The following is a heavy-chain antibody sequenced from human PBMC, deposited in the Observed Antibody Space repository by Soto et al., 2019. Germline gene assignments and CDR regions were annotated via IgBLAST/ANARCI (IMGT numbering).Heavy chain of an antibody. D-gene: IGHD1-20*01. J-gene: IGHJ3*02. V-gene: IGHV5-10-1*01. CDR1: GYSLTNSW. Sequence: VQLVQSGAEVKKPGESLRISCEDSGYSLTNSWISWVRQMPGQGLEWMGRIDPSDSYTDYSPSFQGLVTISADKSINTAYLQWTSLKASDTAMYYCARRDNSRHDAFDIWGQGTMVTVSS. CDR3: ARRDNSRHDAFDI. CDR2: IDPSDSYT.